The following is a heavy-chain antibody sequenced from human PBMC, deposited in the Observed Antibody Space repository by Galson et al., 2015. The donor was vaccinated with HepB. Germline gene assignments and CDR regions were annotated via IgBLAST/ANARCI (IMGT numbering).Heavy chain of an antibody. CDR1: GFTFSNAW. Sequence: SLRLSCAASGFTFSNAWMNWVRQAPGKGLEWVGRIKSKTDGGTTDYAAPVKGRFTISRDDSKNTLYLQMNSLKTEDTAVYYCTTDFAWELLQSAFDIWGQGTMVTVSS. CDR2: IKSKTDGGTT. CDR3: TTDFAWELLQSAFDI. V-gene: IGHV3-15*07. J-gene: IGHJ3*02. D-gene: IGHD1-26*01.